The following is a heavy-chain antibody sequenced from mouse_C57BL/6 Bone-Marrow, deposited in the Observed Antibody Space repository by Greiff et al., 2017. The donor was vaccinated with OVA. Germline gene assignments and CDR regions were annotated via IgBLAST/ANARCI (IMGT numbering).Heavy chain of an antibody. CDR2: IDPENGDT. D-gene: IGHD2-10*01. V-gene: IGHV14-4*01. CDR3: TLLLYYYAMDY. CDR1: GFNIKDDY. J-gene: IGHJ4*01. Sequence: EVKLMESGAELVRPGASVKLSCTASGFNIKDDYMHWVKQRPEQGLEWIGWIDPENGDTEYASKFQGKATITADTSSNTAYLQLSSLTSEDTAVYYYTLLLYYYAMDYWGQGTSVTVSS.